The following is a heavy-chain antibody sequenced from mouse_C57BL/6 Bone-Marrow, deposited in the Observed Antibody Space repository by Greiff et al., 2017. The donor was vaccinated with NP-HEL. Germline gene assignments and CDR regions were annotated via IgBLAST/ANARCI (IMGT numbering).Heavy chain of an antibody. CDR3: ARPIYYYGSSWDY. CDR1: GYTFTSYW. V-gene: IGHV1-69*01. CDR2: IDPSDSYT. Sequence: VQLQQPGAELVMPGASVKLSCKASGYTFTSYWMHWVKQRPGQGLEWIGEIDPSDSYTNYNQKFKGKSTLTVDKSSSTAYMQLSSLTSEDSAVYYCARPIYYYGSSWDYWGQGTTLTVSS. D-gene: IGHD1-1*01. J-gene: IGHJ2*01.